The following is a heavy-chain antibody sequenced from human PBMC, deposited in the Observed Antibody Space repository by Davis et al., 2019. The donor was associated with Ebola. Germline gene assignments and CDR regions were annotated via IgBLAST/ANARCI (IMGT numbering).Heavy chain of an antibody. Sequence: GESLMISCAASGFTFDAYGMSWVRQPPGKGLEWVSGINWNGGNTGYADSVKGRFTISRDNSKNTLHLQMNSLRVEDTAIYDCAKDTSNVWFDVWGQGTMVTVSS. V-gene: IGHV3-20*01. CDR3: AKDTSNVWFDV. CDR1: GFTFDAYG. J-gene: IGHJ3*01. CDR2: INWNGGNT. D-gene: IGHD6-19*01.